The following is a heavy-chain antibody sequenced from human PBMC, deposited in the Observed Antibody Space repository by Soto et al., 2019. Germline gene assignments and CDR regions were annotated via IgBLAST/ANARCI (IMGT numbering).Heavy chain of an antibody. CDR1: GFTFNKYW. J-gene: IGHJ4*02. D-gene: IGHD3-16*01. CDR3: ARGALGSYYFDY. V-gene: IGHV3-74*01. Sequence: EVQLVESGGGLFQPGGSLRLSCAASGFTFNKYWILWVRQAPGQGLLWLSRIKYDATTTNYADSVKGRFSISRDNAKNTVYLQMSSLRGDDTAVYYCARGALGSYYFDYWGQGTLVTVSS. CDR2: IKYDATTT.